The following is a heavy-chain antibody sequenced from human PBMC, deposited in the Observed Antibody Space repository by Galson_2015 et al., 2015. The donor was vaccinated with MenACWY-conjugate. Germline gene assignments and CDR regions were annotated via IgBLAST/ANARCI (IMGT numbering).Heavy chain of an antibody. J-gene: IGHJ6*02. V-gene: IGHV5-51*01. CDR1: GYNFLTYW. Sequence: QSGAEVTKPGESLTTSCKASGYNFLTYWIGWVRQVPGKGLEWVGLISPIDSKTRYSPAFEGRVTISADNSITTAYLQWNSLQASDTAMYYCARHPPGGRGMDVWGQGTTVTVSS. CDR3: ARHPPGGRGMDV. D-gene: IGHD1-26*01. CDR2: ISPIDSKT.